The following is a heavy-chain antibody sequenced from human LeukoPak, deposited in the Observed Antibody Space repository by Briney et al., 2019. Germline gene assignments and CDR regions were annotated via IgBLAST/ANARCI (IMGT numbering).Heavy chain of an antibody. J-gene: IGHJ3*02. CDR2: IYYSGST. CDR3: ARGGKGDGYNDAFDI. V-gene: IGHV4-59*01. CDR1: GGSIGSYS. D-gene: IGHD5-24*01. Sequence: SETLSLTCTVSGGSIGSYSWSWIRQPPGKGLEWVGYIYYSGSTNYNSSLKSRVTISVDTSKNQFSLKLSSVTAADTAVYYCARGGKGDGYNDAFDIWGQGTMVTVSS.